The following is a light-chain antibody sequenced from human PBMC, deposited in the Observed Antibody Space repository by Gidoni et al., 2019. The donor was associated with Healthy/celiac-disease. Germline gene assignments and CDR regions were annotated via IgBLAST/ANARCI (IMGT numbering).Light chain of an antibody. CDR1: QSVSSY. V-gene: IGKV3-11*01. CDR3: QQRSNWPPALT. J-gene: IGKJ4*01. CDR2: DAS. Sequence: EIVLTQSPATLSLSPGERATLSCRASQSVSSYLAWYQQKQGQAPRLLIYDASNRATGIPARVSGSGSGTDFTLTISSLEPEDVAVYYCQQRSNWPPALTFGGGTKVEIK.